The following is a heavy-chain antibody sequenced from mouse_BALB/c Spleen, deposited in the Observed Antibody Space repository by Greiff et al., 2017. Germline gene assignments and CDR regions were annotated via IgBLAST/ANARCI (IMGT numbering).Heavy chain of an antibody. J-gene: IGHJ4*01. Sequence: VQLQESGPGLVAPSQSLSITCTVSGFSLSSYTVHWVRQPPGKGLEWLGIIRGGGSTDYNSELNSRLSISTDNSKSQVFLKMNSLQTDDTAMYYCARDPYGYYAMDYWGQGTSVTVSS. CDR1: GFSLSSYT. CDR2: IRGGGST. CDR3: ARDPYGYYAMDY. D-gene: IGHD2-10*02. V-gene: IGHV2-6-4*01.